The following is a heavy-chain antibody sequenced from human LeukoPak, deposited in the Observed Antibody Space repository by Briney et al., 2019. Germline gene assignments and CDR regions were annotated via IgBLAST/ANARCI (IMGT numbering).Heavy chain of an antibody. CDR2: ISYDGSNK. CDR3: AKVERLWLPGGIDY. J-gene: IGHJ4*02. D-gene: IGHD5-18*01. CDR1: GFTFSSYG. Sequence: PGGSLRLSCAASGFTFSSYGMHWVRQAPGKGLEWVAVISYDGSNKYYADSVKGRFTISRDNSKNTLYLQVNSLRAEDTAVYYCAKVERLWLPGGIDYWGQGNLVTVSS. V-gene: IGHV3-30*18.